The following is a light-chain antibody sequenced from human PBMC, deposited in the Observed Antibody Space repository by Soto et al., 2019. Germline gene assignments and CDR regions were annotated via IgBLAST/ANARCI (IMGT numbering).Light chain of an antibody. CDR2: VAS. V-gene: IGKV1-39*01. Sequence: DIQMTQSPSSLSASVGDRVTITCRASQSISSYLHWYQQKPGKAPKLLINVASTLQSGVPSRFSGSGSGTDFTLAITSPPPEDFAVYYCQQYGSSNTFGQGTRLEIK. CDR1: QSISSY. CDR3: QQYGSSNT. J-gene: IGKJ5*01.